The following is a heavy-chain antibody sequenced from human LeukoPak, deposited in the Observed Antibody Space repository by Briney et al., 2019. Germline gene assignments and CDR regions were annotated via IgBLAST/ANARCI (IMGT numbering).Heavy chain of an antibody. D-gene: IGHD5-12*01. V-gene: IGHV3-30*01. Sequence: GGSLRLSCAASGFTFSSYAMHWVRQAPGKGLEWVAVISYDGSNKYYADSVKGRFAISRDNSKNTLYLQMNSLRAEDTAVYYCARGIGGYDYYYYYYMDVWGKGTTVTVSS. CDR1: GFTFSSYA. CDR3: ARGIGGYDYYYYYYMDV. J-gene: IGHJ6*03. CDR2: ISYDGSNK.